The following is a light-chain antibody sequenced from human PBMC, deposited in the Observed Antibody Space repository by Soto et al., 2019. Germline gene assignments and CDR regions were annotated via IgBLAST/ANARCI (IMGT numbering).Light chain of an antibody. Sequence: DIQMTQSPSTLSASVGDRVTITCRASQSTSTWLAWYQHKPGKAPNLLIYKASSLGSGVPSRFSGSGSGTEFTLTISSLQPDDVATYYCQQYGRYRTFGQGTKVEIK. V-gene: IGKV1-5*03. J-gene: IGKJ1*01. CDR1: QSTSTW. CDR3: QQYGRYRT. CDR2: KAS.